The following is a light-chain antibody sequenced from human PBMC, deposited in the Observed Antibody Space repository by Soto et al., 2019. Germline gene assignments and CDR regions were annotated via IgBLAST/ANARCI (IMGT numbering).Light chain of an antibody. V-gene: IGLV2-14*01. J-gene: IGLJ1*01. CDR1: SSDVGGYNY. CDR3: SSYASRSALGV. CDR2: DLS. Sequence: QSALTQPASVSGSPGQSITISCTGTSSDVGGYNYVSWYQQHPGKAHKHMIYDLSNWPSGVSNRFSGSKSGNTASLTISGLQAEDEADYYCSSYASRSALGVFGTGTKLTVL.